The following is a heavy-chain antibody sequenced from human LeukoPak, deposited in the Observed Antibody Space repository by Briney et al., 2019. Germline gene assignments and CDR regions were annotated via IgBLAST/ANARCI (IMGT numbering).Heavy chain of an antibody. V-gene: IGHV1-18*04. Sequence: ASVKVSCKASGYTFTGYYMHWVRRAPGQGLEWMGWISAYNGNTNYAQKLQGRVTMTTDTSTSTAYMELRSLRSDDTAVYYCARGTGRGYGGNSDAFDIWGQGTMVTVSS. J-gene: IGHJ3*02. CDR2: ISAYNGNT. CDR1: GYTFTGYY. CDR3: ARGTGRGYGGNSDAFDI. D-gene: IGHD4-23*01.